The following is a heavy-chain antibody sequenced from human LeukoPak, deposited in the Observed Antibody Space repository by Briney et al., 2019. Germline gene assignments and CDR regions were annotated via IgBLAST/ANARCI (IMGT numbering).Heavy chain of an antibody. Sequence: ASVKVSCKASGYTFTDYYMHWVRQAPGQGFEWMGWINPNDGDANYAQKFQGRVTMTRDTSISTAHMEVSRLRSDDTAVYYCARDYYGSGSYYPIRWDYYGMDVWGKGTTVTVSS. CDR1: GYTFTDYY. CDR2: INPNDGDA. V-gene: IGHV1-2*02. J-gene: IGHJ6*04. CDR3: ARDYYGSGSYYPIRWDYYGMDV. D-gene: IGHD3-10*01.